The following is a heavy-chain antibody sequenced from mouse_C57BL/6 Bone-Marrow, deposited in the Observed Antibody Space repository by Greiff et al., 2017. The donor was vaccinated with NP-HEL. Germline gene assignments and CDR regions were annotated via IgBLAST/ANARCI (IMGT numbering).Heavy chain of an antibody. Sequence: VQLQQSGAELVRPGPSVKVSCKASGYAFTNYLIEWVKQRPGQGLEWIGVINPGSGGTNYNEKFKGKATLTADKSSSTAYMQLSSLTSEDSAVYFCARPGITTVVDYWGQGTTLTVSS. CDR3: ARPGITTVVDY. CDR1: GYAFTNYL. D-gene: IGHD1-1*01. CDR2: INPGSGGT. V-gene: IGHV1-54*01. J-gene: IGHJ2*01.